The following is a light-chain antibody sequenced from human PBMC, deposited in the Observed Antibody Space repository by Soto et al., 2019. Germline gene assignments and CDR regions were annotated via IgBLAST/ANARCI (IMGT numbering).Light chain of an antibody. CDR1: SSDVGGYSY. Sequence: QSALTQPASVSGSPGQSITISCTGTSSDVGGYSYVSWYQQHPGKAPKLMIYDVSNRPSGVSNRFSGSKSGNTASLTISGLQAEDEADYYCSSYTSSSTLLVVFGGGTKLTV. CDR3: SSYTSSSTLLVV. J-gene: IGLJ2*01. V-gene: IGLV2-14*01. CDR2: DVS.